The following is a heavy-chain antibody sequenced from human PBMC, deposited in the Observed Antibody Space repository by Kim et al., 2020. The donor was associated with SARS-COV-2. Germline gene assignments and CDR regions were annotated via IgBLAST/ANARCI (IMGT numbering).Heavy chain of an antibody. Sequence: GGSLRLSCAASGFTFSSYEMNWVRQAPGKGLEWVSYISSSGSTIYYADSVKGRFTISRDNAKNSLYLQMNSLRAEDTAVYYCARVEYYYDSSGYYSYFDYWGQGTLVTVSS. CDR1: GFTFSSYE. J-gene: IGHJ4*02. D-gene: IGHD3-22*01. CDR2: ISSSGSTI. V-gene: IGHV3-48*03. CDR3: ARVEYYYDSSGYYSYFDY.